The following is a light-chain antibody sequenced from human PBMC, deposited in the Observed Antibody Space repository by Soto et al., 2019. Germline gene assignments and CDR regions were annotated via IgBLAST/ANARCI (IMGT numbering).Light chain of an antibody. CDR3: QQYNNWPPYT. V-gene: IGKV3-15*01. CDR1: QSVNSD. J-gene: IGKJ2*01. CDR2: GAS. Sequence: EIVMTQSPATLSVSPGDRATLSCTASQSVNSDLAWYQQKPGQSPRLLIYGASTRATGVPARFSGSGSGTEFTLTITSLQSEDFAIYSCQQYNNWPPYTFGQGTKLEIK.